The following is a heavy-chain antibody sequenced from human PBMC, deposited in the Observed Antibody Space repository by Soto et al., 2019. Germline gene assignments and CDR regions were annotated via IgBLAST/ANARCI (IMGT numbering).Heavy chain of an antibody. V-gene: IGHV1-69*13. CDR2: IIPIFGTA. D-gene: IGHD6-13*01. Sequence: SSVKVSCKASGGSFSSYAISWVRQAHGQGLEWMGGIIPIFGTANYAQKFQGRVTITADESTSTAYMELSSLRSEDTAVYYCARGDSSSPEDYYYYGMDVWGQGTTVTVSS. CDR3: ARGDSSSPEDYYYYGMDV. J-gene: IGHJ6*02. CDR1: GGSFSSYA.